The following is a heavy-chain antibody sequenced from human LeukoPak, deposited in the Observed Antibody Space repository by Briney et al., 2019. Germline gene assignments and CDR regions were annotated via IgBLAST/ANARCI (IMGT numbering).Heavy chain of an antibody. CDR1: GGTFSSYA. V-gene: IGHV1-69*13. CDR3: ASSKNYYDSRGLDY. D-gene: IGHD3-22*01. Sequence: SVKVSCKASGGTFSSYAISWVRQAPGQGLEWMGGIIPIFGTANYAQKFQGRVTITADESTSTAYMELSSLRSEDTAVYYCASSKNYYDSRGLDYWGQGTLVTVSS. J-gene: IGHJ4*02. CDR2: IIPIFGTA.